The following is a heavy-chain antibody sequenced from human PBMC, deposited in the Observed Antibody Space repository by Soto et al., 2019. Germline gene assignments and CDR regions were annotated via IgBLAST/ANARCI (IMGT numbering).Heavy chain of an antibody. CDR2: INPSGGST. D-gene: IGHD6-19*01. CDR1: GYTFTSYY. CDR3: AKGSRPQRAPSYSSGWYMDY. V-gene: IGHV1-46*01. Sequence: ASVKVSCKASGYTFTSYYMHWVRQAPGQGLEWMGIINPSGGSTSYAQKFQGRVTMTRDTSTSTVYMELSSLRSEDTAVYYCAKGSRPQRAPSYSSGWYMDYWGQGTLVTVSS. J-gene: IGHJ4*02.